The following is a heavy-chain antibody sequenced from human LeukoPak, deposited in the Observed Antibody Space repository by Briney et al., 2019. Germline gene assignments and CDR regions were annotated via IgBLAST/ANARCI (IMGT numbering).Heavy chain of an antibody. V-gene: IGHV3-23*01. Sequence: GGSVRLSCAASGFTFSSYAMSWVRQAPGKGLEWVSAINGSGGSTYYADSVKGRFTISRDNSKNTLYLQMNSLRAEDTAVYYCAKVYREEFAEDDRTLDPWGQGTLVTVSS. J-gene: IGHJ5*02. D-gene: IGHD2-2*02. CDR3: AKVYREEFAEDDRTLDP. CDR1: GFTFSSYA. CDR2: INGSGGST.